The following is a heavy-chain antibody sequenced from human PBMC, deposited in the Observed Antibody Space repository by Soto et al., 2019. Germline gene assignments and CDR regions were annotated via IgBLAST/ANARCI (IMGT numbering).Heavy chain of an antibody. V-gene: IGHV4-59*01. J-gene: IGHJ4*02. CDR1: GGSISSYY. CDR3: ARRAETNGWNGFGADKYYFDF. D-gene: IGHD1-1*01. Sequence: XETLSLTCTVSGGSISSYYWSWNRQPPGKGLEWIGYIFYDGSTNYNPSLRSRVTISINTVHMELSSLRSEDTAVYYCARRAETNGWNGFGADKYYFDFWGQGTLVTVSS. CDR2: IFYDGST.